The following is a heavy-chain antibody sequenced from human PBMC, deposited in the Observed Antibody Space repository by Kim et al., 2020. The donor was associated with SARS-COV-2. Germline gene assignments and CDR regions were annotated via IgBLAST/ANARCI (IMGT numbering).Heavy chain of an antibody. V-gene: IGHV3-23*01. CDR1: GFTFSSYA. Sequence: GGSLRLSCAASGFTFSSYAMSWVRQAPGKGLEWVSAISGSGGSTYYADSVKGRFTISRDNSKNTLYLQMNSLRAEDTAVYYCAKGGPRYSYGYLWYFDYWGQGTLVTVSS. CDR2: ISGSGGST. J-gene: IGHJ4*02. CDR3: AKGGPRYSYGYLWYFDY. D-gene: IGHD5-18*01.